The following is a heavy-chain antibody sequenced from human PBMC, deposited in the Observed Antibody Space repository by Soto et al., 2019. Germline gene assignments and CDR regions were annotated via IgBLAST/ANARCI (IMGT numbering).Heavy chain of an antibody. J-gene: IGHJ4*02. CDR2: IIPMLRMS. CDR1: GDTFNFYT. CDR3: ATNYGSGSAHFDN. D-gene: IGHD3-10*01. Sequence: QVQLVQSGAEVKKPGSSVKVSCTASGDTFNFYTISWVRQAPGQGLEWMGRIIPMLRMSNYAQNFQGRVTMIANKSTSTAYMELSSLRSEDTALYYCATNYGSGSAHFDNWGQGTLVTVSS. V-gene: IGHV1-69*02.